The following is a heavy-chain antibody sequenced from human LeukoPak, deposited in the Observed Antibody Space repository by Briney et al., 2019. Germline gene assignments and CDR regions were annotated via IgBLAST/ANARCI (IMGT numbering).Heavy chain of an antibody. Sequence: PGGSLRLSCAASGFTVSSNYMSWVRQAPGKGLEWIGEIYHSGSTNYNPSLKSRVTISVDKSKNQFSLKLSSVTAADTAVYYCASSQYSSGWYDYYYYYMDVWGKGTTVTVSS. J-gene: IGHJ6*03. V-gene: IGHV4-4*02. D-gene: IGHD6-19*01. CDR3: ASSQYSSGWYDYYYYYMDV. CDR1: GFTVSSNY. CDR2: IYHSGST.